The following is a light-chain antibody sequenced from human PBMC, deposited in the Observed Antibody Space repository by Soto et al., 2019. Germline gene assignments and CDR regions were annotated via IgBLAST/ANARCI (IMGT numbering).Light chain of an antibody. CDR2: DAS. J-gene: IGKJ4*01. CDR1: QSVSSW. V-gene: IGKV1-5*01. Sequence: DIRMTQSPSTLSASVGDRVTITCRASQSVSSWVAWFLQKPGKAPKLLIYDASTLESGVPSRFSGSGSGTEFTLTISSLQPDDFATYHCQHYNSFPLTFGGGTKVEIK. CDR3: QHYNSFPLT.